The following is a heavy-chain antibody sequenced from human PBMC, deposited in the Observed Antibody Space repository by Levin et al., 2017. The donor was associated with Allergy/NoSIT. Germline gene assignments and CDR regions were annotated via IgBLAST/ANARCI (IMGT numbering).Heavy chain of an antibody. J-gene: IGHJ4*02. CDR1: GLALSDSS. V-gene: IGHV3-11*01. CDR2: ITNSGATI. Sequence: RSGGSLRLSCAASGLALSDSSVSWIRQAPGKGLEWISSITNSGATIYYADSVKGRFTVSRDTAKNSVSLQMHSLRDEDTAVYYCAREGPVVPAARPKQYFDHWGQGTLVTVSS. CDR3: AREGPVVPAARPKQYFDH. D-gene: IGHD2-2*01.